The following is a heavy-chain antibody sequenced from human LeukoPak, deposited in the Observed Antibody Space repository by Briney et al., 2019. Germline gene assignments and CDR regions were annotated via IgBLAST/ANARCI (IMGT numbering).Heavy chain of an antibody. J-gene: IGHJ4*02. Sequence: ETPLKISCQASGYSFTSYWIGWVRQMPGKGLEWMGIIDPGDSGTTYSPSFQGLITFSADKSITTAYLQWNSLRASDTATYYCVRGYSTGYFLDNWGQGTLVTVSS. CDR3: VRGYSTGYFLDN. CDR2: IDPGDSGT. D-gene: IGHD2-8*02. CDR1: GYSFTSYW. V-gene: IGHV5-51*01.